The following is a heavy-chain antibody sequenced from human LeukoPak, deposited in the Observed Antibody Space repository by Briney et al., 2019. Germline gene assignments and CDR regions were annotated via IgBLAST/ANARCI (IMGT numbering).Heavy chain of an antibody. J-gene: IGHJ6*02. CDR2: ISAYNGNT. V-gene: IGHV1-18*01. D-gene: IGHD2-2*01. CDR1: GYTFTSYG. Sequence: ASVKVSCKASGYTFTSYGISWVRQAPGQGLEWMGWISAYNGNTNYAQKLQGRVTMTTDTSTSTAYMELRSLRSDDTAVYYCARQSDVVVPAAIHYYYGMDVWGQGTTVTVPS. CDR3: ARQSDVVVPAAIHYYYGMDV.